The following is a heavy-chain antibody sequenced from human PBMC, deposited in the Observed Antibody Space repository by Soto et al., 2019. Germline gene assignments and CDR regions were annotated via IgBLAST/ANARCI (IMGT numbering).Heavy chain of an antibody. V-gene: IGHV3-74*01. CDR3: ARANFGVVIRRDYYYYGMDV. CDR1: GFTFSSYW. CDR2: INSDGSST. D-gene: IGHD3-3*01. Sequence: GGSLRLPCAASGFTFSSYWMHWVRQAPGKGLVWVSRINSDGSSTSYADSVKGRFTISRDNAKNTLYLQMNSLRAEDTAVYYCARANFGVVIRRDYYYYGMDVWGQGTTVTVSS. J-gene: IGHJ6*02.